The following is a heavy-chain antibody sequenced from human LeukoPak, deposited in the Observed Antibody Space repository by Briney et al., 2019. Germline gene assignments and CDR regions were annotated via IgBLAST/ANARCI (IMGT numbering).Heavy chain of an antibody. V-gene: IGHV3-23*01. J-gene: IGHJ6*03. CDR1: GFTFSSYG. CDR2: ISGSGGST. D-gene: IGHD6-13*01. Sequence: GGTLRLSCAASGFTFSSYGMSWVRQAPGKGLEWVSAISGSGGSTYYADSVKGRFTISRDNSKNTLYLQMNSLSAEDTAVYYCAKSRQQLAYYCYYYMDVWGKGTTVTISS. CDR3: AKSRQQLAYYCYYYMDV.